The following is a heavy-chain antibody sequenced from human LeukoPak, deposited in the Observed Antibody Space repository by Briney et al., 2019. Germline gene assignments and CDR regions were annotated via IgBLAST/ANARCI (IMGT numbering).Heavy chain of an antibody. CDR2: ISSSSSYI. Sequence: GGSLRLSCAASGFTFSSYGMNWVRQAPGKGLEWVSSISSSSSYIYYADSVKGRFTISRDNAKNSLYLQMNSLRAEDTAVYYCARERAVADHNWFDPWGQGTLVTVSS. CDR3: ARERAVADHNWFDP. J-gene: IGHJ5*02. CDR1: GFTFSSYG. V-gene: IGHV3-21*01. D-gene: IGHD6-19*01.